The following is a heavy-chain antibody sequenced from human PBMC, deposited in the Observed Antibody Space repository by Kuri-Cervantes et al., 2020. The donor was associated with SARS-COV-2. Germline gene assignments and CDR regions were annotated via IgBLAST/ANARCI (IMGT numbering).Heavy chain of an antibody. CDR3: ARARYSSSWYWFDP. CDR1: GYTLTELS. D-gene: IGHD6-13*01. CDR2: FDPEDGET. J-gene: IGHJ5*02. V-gene: IGHV1-24*01. Sequence: ASVKVSCKVSGYTLTELSMHWVRQAPGKGLEWMGGFDPEDGETIYAQKFQGRVTMTADKSTSTAYMELSSLRSEDTAVYYCARARYSSSWYWFDPWGQGTLVTVSS.